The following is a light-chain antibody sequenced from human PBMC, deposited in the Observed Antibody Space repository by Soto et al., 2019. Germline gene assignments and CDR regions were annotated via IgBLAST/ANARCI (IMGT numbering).Light chain of an antibody. CDR3: CSYAGTYSYV. J-gene: IGLJ1*01. CDR2: DVS. Sequence: QSALTQPRSVSGSPGQSVTISCTGTSSDSDVNDYKFFSWYQQHPGKDPKLLIFDVSERPSGVPDRFSASKSGNTASLSISGLQAEDEADYYCCSYAGTYSYVFGSGTKLTVL. CDR1: SSDSDVNDYKF. V-gene: IGLV2-11*01.